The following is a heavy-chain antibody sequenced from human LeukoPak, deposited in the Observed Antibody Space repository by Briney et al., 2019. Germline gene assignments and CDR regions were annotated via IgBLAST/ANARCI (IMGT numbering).Heavy chain of an antibody. CDR1: GGTFSSYA. D-gene: IGHD2-2*02. V-gene: IGHV1-2*02. CDR2: INPNSGGT. Sequence: GASVKVSCKASGGTFSSYAISWVRQAPGQGLEWMGWINPNSGGTNYAQKFQGRVTMTRDTSISTAYMELSRLRSDDTAVYYCAREKSVVPAAIYYFDYWGQGTLVTVSS. J-gene: IGHJ4*02. CDR3: AREKSVVPAAIYYFDY.